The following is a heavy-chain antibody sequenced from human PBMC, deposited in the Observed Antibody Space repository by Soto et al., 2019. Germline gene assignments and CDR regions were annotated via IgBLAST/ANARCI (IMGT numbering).Heavy chain of an antibody. V-gene: IGHV4-30-4*01. CDR3: AREVSPRTTDWYFDL. D-gene: IGHD4-17*01. CDR2: IYDSGST. J-gene: IGHJ2*01. Sequence: QLQLRESGPGLVKPSETLSLTCTVSGGSISGGVGGLYYWSWIRQPPGKGLEWIGYIYDSGSTYYTPSLKSRVTISVDTSKTHFSLRLSSVTAADTAVYYGAREVSPRTTDWYFDLWGRGTLGTVAS. CDR1: GGSISGGVGGLYY.